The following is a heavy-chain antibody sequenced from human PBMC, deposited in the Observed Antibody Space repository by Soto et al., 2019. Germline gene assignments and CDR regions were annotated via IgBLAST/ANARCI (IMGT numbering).Heavy chain of an antibody. CDR2: IYYSGST. D-gene: IGHD2-2*01. Sequence: SETLSLTCTVSGGSISSYYWSWIRQPPGEGLEWIGYIYYSGSTNYNPSLKSRVTISVDTSKNQFSLKLSSVTAADTAVYYCARERWGYCSSTSCYPGDYYSYYGMDVWGQGTTVTVS. CDR1: GGSISSYY. J-gene: IGHJ6*02. V-gene: IGHV4-59*01. CDR3: ARERWGYCSSTSCYPGDYYSYYGMDV.